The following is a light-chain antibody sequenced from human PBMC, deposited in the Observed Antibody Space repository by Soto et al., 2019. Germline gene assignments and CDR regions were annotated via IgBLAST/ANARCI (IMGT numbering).Light chain of an antibody. J-gene: IGKJ5*01. V-gene: IGKV1-39*01. CDR2: SAS. CDR3: QQSYATPVT. CDR1: QSVTNN. Sequence: DLQMTQSPSSLSASVGDRVTITCRASQSVTNNLNWYQQKLGKAPRLLIHSASSLQSGVPSRFSGSGSGTDFTLTVSSLQPEDFASYYCQQSYATPVTFGQGTRLEIK.